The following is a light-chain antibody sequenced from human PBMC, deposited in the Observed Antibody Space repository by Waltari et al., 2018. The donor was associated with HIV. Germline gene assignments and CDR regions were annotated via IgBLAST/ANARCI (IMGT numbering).Light chain of an antibody. CDR2: EVT. CDR1: SGDVGGYTD. Sequence: QAALTQPASGSGSPGQSITISCTGTSGDVGGYTDFSWYQQHPGKAPKVMIYEVTNPPSGVSNLFSGSKSGNTASLTISGLQAEDEADYYCSSYTSSNTVVFGGGTKLTVL. J-gene: IGLJ2*01. V-gene: IGLV2-14*01. CDR3: SSYTSSNTVV.